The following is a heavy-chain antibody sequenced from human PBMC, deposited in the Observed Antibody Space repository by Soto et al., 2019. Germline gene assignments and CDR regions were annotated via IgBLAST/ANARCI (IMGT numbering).Heavy chain of an antibody. V-gene: IGHV1-69*01. CDR2: IIPIFGTA. Sequence: QVQLVQSGAEVKKPGSSVKVSCTASGGTFSSYAISWVRHAPGQGLEWMGGIIPIFGTANYAQKFQGRVTITADESTGTAYVELSSLRSEDTAVYYCASSGSYDLPPFSWGQGTLVTVSS. D-gene: IGHD3-10*01. CDR3: ASSGSYDLPPFS. CDR1: GGTFSSYA. J-gene: IGHJ4*02.